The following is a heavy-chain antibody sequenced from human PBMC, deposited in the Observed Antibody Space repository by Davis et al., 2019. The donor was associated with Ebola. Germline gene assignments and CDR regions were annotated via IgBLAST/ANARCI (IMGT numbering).Heavy chain of an antibody. CDR3: AREESGFVVVVAGIDY. V-gene: IGHV4-39*07. CDR1: GGSISSSSYY. CDR2: IYYSGST. D-gene: IGHD2-15*01. Sequence: MPSETLSLTCTVSGGSISSSSYYWGWIRQPPGKGLEWIGSIYYSGSTYYSPSLRSRVTISVDTSKNLFSLKLTSVTAEDTAVYYCAREESGFVVVVAGIDYWGQGTLVTVSS. J-gene: IGHJ4*02.